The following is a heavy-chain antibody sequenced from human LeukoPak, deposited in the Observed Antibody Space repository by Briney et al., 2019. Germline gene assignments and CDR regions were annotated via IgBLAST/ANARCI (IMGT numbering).Heavy chain of an antibody. D-gene: IGHD3-3*01. V-gene: IGHV3-33*08. Sequence: PSETLSLTCAVYGGSFSGYYWSWIRQAPGKGLEWVAVIWYDGSNKYYADSVKGRFTISRDNSKDTLYLQMNSLRAEDTAVYYCAREVTIFGVVTYNWFDPWGQGTLVTVSS. CDR3: AREVTIFGVVTYNWFDP. CDR2: IWYDGSNK. CDR1: GGSFSGYY. J-gene: IGHJ5*02.